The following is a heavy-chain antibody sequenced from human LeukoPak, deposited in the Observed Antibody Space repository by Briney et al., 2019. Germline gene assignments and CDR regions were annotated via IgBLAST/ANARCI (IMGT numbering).Heavy chain of an antibody. CDR2: IYSGDSTSYADSGGGT. V-gene: IGHV3-53*01. D-gene: IGHD2/OR15-2a*01. CDR1: GFTVSSNY. CDR3: ARDSLTRGYYDY. Sequence: GGSLRLCCAASGFTVSSNYMSWVRQAPGKGLEWVSVIYSGDSTSYADSGGGTYYADSVKGRFTISRDDSKNTLYLQMNSLRVEDTAVYYCARDSLTRGYYDYWGQGTLVTVSS. J-gene: IGHJ4*02.